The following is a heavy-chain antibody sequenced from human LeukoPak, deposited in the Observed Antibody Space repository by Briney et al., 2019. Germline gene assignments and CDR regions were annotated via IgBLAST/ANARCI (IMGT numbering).Heavy chain of an antibody. D-gene: IGHD4-17*01. Sequence: ASVKVSCKASGYTFTSYYMHWVRQAPGQGLEWMGIINPSGGSTSYAQKFQGRVTMTTDMSTSTVYMELSSLRSEDTAVYYCARGGGYGDYDLNWFDPWGQGTLVTVSS. V-gene: IGHV1-46*01. J-gene: IGHJ5*02. CDR3: ARGGGYGDYDLNWFDP. CDR1: GYTFTSYY. CDR2: INPSGGST.